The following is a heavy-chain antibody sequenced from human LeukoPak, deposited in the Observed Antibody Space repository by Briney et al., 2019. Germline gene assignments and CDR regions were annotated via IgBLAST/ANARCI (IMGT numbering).Heavy chain of an antibody. D-gene: IGHD4-17*01. CDR1: GYSFTSYW. J-gene: IGHJ4*02. Sequence: GESLKISCKGSGYSFTSYWIGWVRQMPGKGLEWMRIIYPGDSDTRYSPSFQGHVTISADKSVSTAYLQWSSLKASDTAMYYCARHDGDYGITSLDYWGQGTLVTVSS. V-gene: IGHV5-51*01. CDR2: IYPGDSDT. CDR3: ARHDGDYGITSLDY.